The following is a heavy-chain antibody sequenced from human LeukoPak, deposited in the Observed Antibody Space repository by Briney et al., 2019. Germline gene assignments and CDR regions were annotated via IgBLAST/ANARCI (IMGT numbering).Heavy chain of an antibody. CDR2: IYTSGST. D-gene: IGHD6-13*01. CDR1: GGSISSGGYY. CDR3: ARDLYSSSWYNWFDP. Sequence: PSETLSLTCTVSGGSISSGGYYWSWIRQPAGKGLEWIGRIYTSGSTNYNPSLKSRVTMSVDTSKNQFSLKLSSVTAADTAVYYCARDLYSSSWYNWFDPWGQGTLVTVSS. J-gene: IGHJ5*02. V-gene: IGHV4-61*02.